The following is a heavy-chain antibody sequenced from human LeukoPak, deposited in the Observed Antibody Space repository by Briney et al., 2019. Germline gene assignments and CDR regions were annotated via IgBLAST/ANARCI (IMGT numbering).Heavy chain of an antibody. CDR2: IYYSGST. CDR1: GGSIISYY. D-gene: IGHD5-18*01. J-gene: IGHJ5*02. Sequence: SETLSLTCTVSGGSIISYYWSLIRQPPRQGLSWFGYIYYSGSTNYNPSLKSRLTISVDTSKNQFSLKLSSVTAADTAVYYCARDPSGYSYGYFNPWGQGTLVTVSS. V-gene: IGHV4-59*01. CDR3: ARDPSGYSYGYFNP.